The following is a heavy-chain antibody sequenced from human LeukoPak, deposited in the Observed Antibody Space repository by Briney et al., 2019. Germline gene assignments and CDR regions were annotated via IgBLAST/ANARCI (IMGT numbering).Heavy chain of an antibody. CDR3: ARGMTTVVTPAHFDY. Sequence: ASVKVSCTASGYTFTGYYMHWVRQAPGQGLEWMGWINPNSGGTNYAQKFQGRVTMTRDTSISTAYMELSRLRSDDTAVYYCARGMTTVVTPAHFDYWGQGTLVTVSS. CDR1: GYTFTGYY. J-gene: IGHJ4*02. V-gene: IGHV1-2*02. D-gene: IGHD4-23*01. CDR2: INPNSGGT.